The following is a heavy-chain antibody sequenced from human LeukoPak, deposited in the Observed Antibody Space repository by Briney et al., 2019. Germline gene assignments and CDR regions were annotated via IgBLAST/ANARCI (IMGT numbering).Heavy chain of an antibody. V-gene: IGHV1-69*05. J-gene: IGHJ4*02. D-gene: IGHD3-22*01. CDR1: GGTFSSYA. CDR3: ARSNYYDSSGYFLFDY. Sequence: VASVKVSCKASGGTFSSYAIIWVRQAPGQGLEWMGGIIPIFGTANYAQKFQGRVTITTDESTSTAYMELSSLRSEDTAVYYCARSNYYDSSGYFLFDYWGQGTLVTVSS. CDR2: IIPIFGTA.